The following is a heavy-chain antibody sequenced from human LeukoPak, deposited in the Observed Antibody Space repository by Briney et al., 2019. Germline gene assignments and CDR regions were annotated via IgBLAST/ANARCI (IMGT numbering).Heavy chain of an antibody. J-gene: IGHJ6*02. CDR1: GFTFSNAW. V-gene: IGHV3-15*01. D-gene: IGHD3-3*01. Sequence: SGGSLRLSCAASGFTFSNAWMSWVRQAPGKGLEWVGRIKSKTDGGTTDYAAPVKGRFTISRDDSKNTLYLQMNSLKTEDTAVYYCTTLRFLGYYYGMDVWGQGTTVTVSS. CDR3: TTLRFLGYYYGMDV. CDR2: IKSKTDGGTT.